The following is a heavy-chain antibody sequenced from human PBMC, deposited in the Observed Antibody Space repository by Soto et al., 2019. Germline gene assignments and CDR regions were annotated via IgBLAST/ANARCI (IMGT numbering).Heavy chain of an antibody. J-gene: IGHJ4*02. CDR3: AGVAV. D-gene: IGHD6-19*01. Sequence: EVQLVESGGGFVQPGGSLRLSCAPSGFTFSNYWLSWVRQAPGKGLEWVANIKVDGSEKYYVDSVKGRFTISRDNAKNSLYLQMNSLRAEDTAVYYCAGVAVRGQGTLVTVSS. CDR1: GFTFSNYW. V-gene: IGHV3-7*05. CDR2: IKVDGSEK.